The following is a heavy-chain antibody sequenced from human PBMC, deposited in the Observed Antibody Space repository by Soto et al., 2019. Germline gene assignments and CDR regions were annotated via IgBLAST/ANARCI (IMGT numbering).Heavy chain of an antibody. D-gene: IGHD5-12*01. CDR3: ARGGGYDFFDY. CDR1: GFIISGYA. V-gene: IGHV3-30-3*01. CDR2: ISYDGTYK. Sequence: QVQLVESGGGVVQPGRSLRLSSAASGFIISGYAMHWVRQAPGKGLEWVALISYDGTYKYYADSVKGRFTMSRDKSKNTLYLQMNSLRAEDTAVFYCARGGGYDFFDYWGQGTLVTVSS. J-gene: IGHJ4*02.